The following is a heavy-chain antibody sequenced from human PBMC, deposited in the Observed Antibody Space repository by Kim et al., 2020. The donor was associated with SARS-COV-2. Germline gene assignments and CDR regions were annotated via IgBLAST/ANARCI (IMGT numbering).Heavy chain of an antibody. J-gene: IGHJ4*02. Sequence: GGSLRLSCAPSGLTFSTSWMAWVRQAPGKGLEWVANIKEDGSEKYYVDSVKGRFTISRDNAKNSLYLQMNSLRAEDTAVYYCARDRGWNSFDYWGQGTLVTVSS. CDR2: IKEDGSEK. D-gene: IGHD1-7*01. CDR1: GLTFSTSW. V-gene: IGHV3-7*03. CDR3: ARDRGWNSFDY.